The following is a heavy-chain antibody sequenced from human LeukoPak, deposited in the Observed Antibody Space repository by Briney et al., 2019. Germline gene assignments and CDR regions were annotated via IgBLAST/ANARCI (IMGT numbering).Heavy chain of an antibody. V-gene: IGHV3-23*01. CDR1: GFTLSSYA. CDR3: ARDLSLSGYLDAFDI. CDR2: ISGSGGST. Sequence: SGESLRLSCAASGFTLSSYAMSWVRQAPGKGLQWVSGISGSGGSTYYADSVKGRFTISRDNSKNTLYLQMNSLRAEDAAVYFCARDLSLSGYLDAFDIWGQGTMVTVSS. J-gene: IGHJ3*02. D-gene: IGHD3-22*01.